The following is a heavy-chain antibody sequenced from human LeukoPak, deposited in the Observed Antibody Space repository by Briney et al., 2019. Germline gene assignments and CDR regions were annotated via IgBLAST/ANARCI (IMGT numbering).Heavy chain of an antibody. V-gene: IGHV3-23*01. Sequence: GGSLRLSCAASGFTLSSYEMNWVRQAPGKGLEWVSGMSGSGGITHYADSVRGRFTISRDNSKNTLYLQMNSLRAEDTAVYYCAKDPTDFDSSGQTYFDYWGQGTLVTVSS. CDR1: GFTLSSYE. J-gene: IGHJ4*02. CDR2: MSGSGGIT. D-gene: IGHD3-22*01. CDR3: AKDPTDFDSSGQTYFDY.